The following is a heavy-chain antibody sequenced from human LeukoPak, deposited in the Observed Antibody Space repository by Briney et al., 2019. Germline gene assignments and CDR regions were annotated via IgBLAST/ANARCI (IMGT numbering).Heavy chain of an antibody. Sequence: SETLSLTCAVSGGSISSGGYSWSWIRQPPGKGLEWIGYIYHSGSTYYNPSLKSRVTISVDRSKNQFSLKLSSVTAADTAVYYCARAGMTTVTTWAFDIWGQGTMVTVSS. J-gene: IGHJ3*02. V-gene: IGHV4-30-2*01. CDR3: ARAGMTTVTTWAFDI. CDR1: GGSISSGGYS. D-gene: IGHD4-17*01. CDR2: IYHSGST.